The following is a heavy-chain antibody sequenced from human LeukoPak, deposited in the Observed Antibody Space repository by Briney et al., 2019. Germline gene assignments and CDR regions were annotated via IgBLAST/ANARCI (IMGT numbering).Heavy chain of an antibody. D-gene: IGHD1-7*01. CDR1: GFTFNSYA. CDR2: ISGSGGSI. V-gene: IGHV3-23*01. Sequence: GGSLRLSCAASGFTFNSYAMSWVRQAPGKGLEWVSAISGSGGSIYYADSVKGRFTISRDNSKNTLYLQMNSLRAEDTAVYYCAKGTNWNYYFDYWGQGTLVTVSS. J-gene: IGHJ4*02. CDR3: AKGTNWNYYFDY.